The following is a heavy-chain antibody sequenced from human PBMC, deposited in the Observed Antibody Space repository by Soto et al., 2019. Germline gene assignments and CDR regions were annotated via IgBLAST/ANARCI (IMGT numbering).Heavy chain of an antibody. D-gene: IGHD5-18*01. CDR1: GGTFSSYA. CDR3: ERVPGIQLWLRTGMDV. Sequence: QVQLVQSGAEVKKPGSSVKVSCKASGGTFSSYAISWVRQAPGQGLEWMGGIIPIFGTANYAQKFQGRVTMTADKSTSTAYMELSRLSSEDTAVDYCERVPGIQLWLRTGMDVWVQGTTVTVSS. J-gene: IGHJ6*02. CDR2: IIPIFGTA. V-gene: IGHV1-69*06.